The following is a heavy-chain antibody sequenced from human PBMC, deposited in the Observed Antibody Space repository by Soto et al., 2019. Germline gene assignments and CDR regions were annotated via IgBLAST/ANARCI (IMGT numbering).Heavy chain of an antibody. D-gene: IGHD2-15*01. V-gene: IGHV4-31*03. CDR1: GVSISSGGYY. Sequence: QVQLQESGPGLVTPSQTLSLPCTVSGVSISSGGYYWNWIRQRPGKGLEWIGYIYYSGTTYYNPSLKSRGTMSVDTSKRQFSLKLGSVTDSDTAVYCCATGPPGDCSGRCYTDYWGQGTLVTVSS. CDR3: ATGPPGDCSGRCYTDY. CDR2: IYYSGTT. J-gene: IGHJ4*02.